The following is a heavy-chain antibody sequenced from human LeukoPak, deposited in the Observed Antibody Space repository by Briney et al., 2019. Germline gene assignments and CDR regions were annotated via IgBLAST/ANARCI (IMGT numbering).Heavy chain of an antibody. CDR3: ARGGYCGGDCYYFDY. CDR1: GFTFSSYG. J-gene: IGHJ4*02. D-gene: IGHD2-21*02. CDR2: IWYDGSNK. Sequence: GRSLRLSCAASGFTFSSYGMHWVRQAPGKGLEWVAVIWYDGSNKYYADSVKGRFTISRDNSKNTLYLQMNSLRAEDTAVYYCARGGYCGGDCYYFDYWGQGTLVTVSS. V-gene: IGHV3-33*01.